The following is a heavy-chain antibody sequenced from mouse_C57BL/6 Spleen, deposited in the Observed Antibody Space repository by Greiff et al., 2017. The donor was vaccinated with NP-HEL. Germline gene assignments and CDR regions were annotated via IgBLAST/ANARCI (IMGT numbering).Heavy chain of an antibody. V-gene: IGHV1-19*01. J-gene: IGHJ3*01. D-gene: IGHD2-5*01. CDR3: ARSYYSNFAWFAY. Sequence: VQLKESGPVLVKPGASVKMSCKASGYTFTDYYMNWVKQSHGKSLEWIGVINPYNGGTSYNQKFKGKATLTVDKSSSTAYMELNSLTSEDSAVYYCARSYYSNFAWFAYWGQGTLVTVSA. CDR2: INPYNGGT. CDR1: GYTFTDYY.